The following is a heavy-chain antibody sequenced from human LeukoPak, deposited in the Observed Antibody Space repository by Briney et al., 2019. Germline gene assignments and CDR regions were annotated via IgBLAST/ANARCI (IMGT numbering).Heavy chain of an antibody. J-gene: IGHJ3*02. CDR2: INHSGST. V-gene: IGHV4-34*01. D-gene: IGHD3-22*01. CDR3: ARRDVRYYYDSSGSRNAFDI. CDR1: GGSFSGYY. Sequence: SETLSLTCAVYGGSFSGYYWSWIRQPPGEGLEWIGEINHSGSTNYNPSLKSRVTIPVDTSKNQFSLKLSSVTAADTAVYYCARRDVRYYYDSSGSRNAFDIWGQGTMVTVSS.